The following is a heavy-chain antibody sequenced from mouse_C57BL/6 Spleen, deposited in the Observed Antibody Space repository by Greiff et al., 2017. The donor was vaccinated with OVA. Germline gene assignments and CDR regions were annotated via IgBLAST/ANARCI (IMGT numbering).Heavy chain of an antibody. V-gene: IGHV1-15*01. CDR1: GYTFTDYE. Sequence: QVQLQQSGAELVRPGASVTLSCKASGYTFTDYEMHWVKQTPVHGLEWIGAIDPETGGTAYNQKFKGKAILAADKSSSTAYMELRSLTSEDSAVYYCTRSTFAYWGQGTLVTVSA. CDR2: IDPETGGT. CDR3: TRSTFAY. J-gene: IGHJ3*01.